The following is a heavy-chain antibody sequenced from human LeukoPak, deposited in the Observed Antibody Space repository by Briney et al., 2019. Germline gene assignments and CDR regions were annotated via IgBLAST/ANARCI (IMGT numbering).Heavy chain of an antibody. V-gene: IGHV3-74*01. Sequence: GGPLRLSCAASGFTFSSYWVHWVRHAPGKGLVWVSRIYSDGSSTIYADSVKGRFTISRDNAKNTLYLQMNTLRAEDTAVYYCARGGDDIVVVPAASWFDPWGQGTLVTVSS. CDR2: IYSDGSST. CDR3: ARGGDDIVVVPAASWFDP. CDR1: GFTFSSYW. J-gene: IGHJ5*02. D-gene: IGHD2-2*01.